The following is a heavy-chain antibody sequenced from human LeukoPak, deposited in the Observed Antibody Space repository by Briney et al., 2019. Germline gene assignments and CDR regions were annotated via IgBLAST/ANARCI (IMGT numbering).Heavy chain of an antibody. V-gene: IGHV3-23*01. J-gene: IGHJ4*02. D-gene: IGHD6-6*01. Sequence: GSLRLSCAASGFTFSTFSMSWVRQASGKGLEWVSTISDSGGITDYADSVKGRFTISRDNAKNTLYLQMNSLRAEDTAVYYCARSHTLSSSVDYWGQGTLVTVSS. CDR3: ARSHTLSSSVDY. CDR1: GFTFSTFS. CDR2: ISDSGGIT.